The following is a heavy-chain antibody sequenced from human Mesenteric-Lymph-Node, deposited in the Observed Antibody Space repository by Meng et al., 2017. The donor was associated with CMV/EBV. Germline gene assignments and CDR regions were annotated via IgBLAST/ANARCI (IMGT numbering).Heavy chain of an antibody. Sequence: GESLKISCAASGFTFSSYAMHWVRQGPGKGLEWVSGISWNGLSTGYADSVKGRFTISRDNARNSLYLHMNSLRAEDTALYFCARDLSDYLASGNSLMNDAFEIWGQGTLVTVSS. V-gene: IGHV3-20*04. CDR2: ISWNGLST. J-gene: IGHJ3*02. CDR3: ARDLSDYLASGNSLMNDAFEI. D-gene: IGHD3-10*01. CDR1: GFTFSSYA.